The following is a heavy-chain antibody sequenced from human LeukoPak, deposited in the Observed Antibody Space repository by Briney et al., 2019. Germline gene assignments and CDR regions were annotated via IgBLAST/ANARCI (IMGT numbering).Heavy chain of an antibody. V-gene: IGHV4-31*11. CDR1: GGSFSGYY. J-gene: IGHJ4*02. CDR3: ARAWLRATHVDY. Sequence: SETLSLTCAVYGGSFSGYYWSWIRQHPGKGLEWIGYIYYSGSTYYNPSLKSRVTISVDTSKNQFSLKLSSVTAADTAVYYCARAWLRATHVDYLGQGTLVTVSS. CDR2: IYYSGST. D-gene: IGHD5-12*01.